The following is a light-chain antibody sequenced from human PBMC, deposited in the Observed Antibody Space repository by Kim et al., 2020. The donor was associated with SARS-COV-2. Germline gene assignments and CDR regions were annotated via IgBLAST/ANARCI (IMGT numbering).Light chain of an antibody. J-gene: IGLJ3*02. Sequence: QRVTISCTGSSSNIGAGYDIQWYQQLPGTAPKLVIYGNTNRPSGVPDRFSVSKSGTSASLAITGLQAEDEADYYCQSYDSSLSAWVFGGGTKLTVL. CDR3: QSYDSSLSAWV. V-gene: IGLV1-40*01. CDR1: SSNIGAGYD. CDR2: GNT.